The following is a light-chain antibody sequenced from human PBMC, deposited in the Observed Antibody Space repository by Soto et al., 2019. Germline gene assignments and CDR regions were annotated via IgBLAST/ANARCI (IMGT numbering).Light chain of an antibody. CDR3: QQRSNWPPTIT. V-gene: IGKV3-11*01. Sequence: EIVLTQSPATLSLSPGERATRSCRASQSVSSYLAWYQQKPGQAHRLLIYDASNRATGIPARFSGSESGTDFTLTISSLEPEDFAVYYCQQRSNWPPTITFGQGTRLEIK. CDR1: QSVSSY. CDR2: DAS. J-gene: IGKJ5*01.